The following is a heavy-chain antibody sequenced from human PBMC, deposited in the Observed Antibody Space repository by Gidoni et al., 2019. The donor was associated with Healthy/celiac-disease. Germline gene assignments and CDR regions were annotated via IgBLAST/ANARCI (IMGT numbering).Heavy chain of an antibody. V-gene: IGHV4-59*08. CDR2: IYYSGST. D-gene: IGHD3-22*01. Sequence: QVQLQESGPGLVKPSETLSLTCTVSGGSISSYYWSWIRQPPGKGLEWIGYIYYSGSTNYNPSLKSGVTISVDTSKNQFSLKLSSVTAADTAVYYCARRLYYYDSSGYEVYWFDPWGQGTLVTVSS. CDR1: GGSISSYY. CDR3: ARRLYYYDSSGYEVYWFDP. J-gene: IGHJ5*02.